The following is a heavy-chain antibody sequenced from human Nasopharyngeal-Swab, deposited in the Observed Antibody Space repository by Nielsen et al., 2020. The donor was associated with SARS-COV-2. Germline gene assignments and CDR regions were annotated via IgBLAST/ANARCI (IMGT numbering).Heavy chain of an antibody. CDR2: IKQDGSEK. CDR1: GFTFSRYW. Sequence: GESLKISCVVSGFTFSRYWMSWVRQAPGKGLEWVANIKQDGSEKYYVDSVKGRFTISRDNAKNSLYLQMNSLRAEDTAVYYCAKGGYSGYDSLDYWGQGTLVTVSS. D-gene: IGHD5-12*01. CDR3: AKGGYSGYDSLDY. V-gene: IGHV3-7*03. J-gene: IGHJ4*02.